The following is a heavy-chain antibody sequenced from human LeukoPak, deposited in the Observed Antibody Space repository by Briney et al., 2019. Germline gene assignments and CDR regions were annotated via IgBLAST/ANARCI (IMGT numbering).Heavy chain of an antibody. CDR1: GFTFSSYW. V-gene: IGHV3-7*01. CDR3: AREYSSSWETWFGP. CDR2: IKQDGSEK. J-gene: IGHJ5*02. Sequence: GGSLRLSCAASGFTFSSYWMSWVRQAPGKGLEWVANIKQDGSEKYYVDSVKGRFTISRDNAKSSLYLQMNSLRAEDTAVYYCAREYSSSWETWFGPWGQGTLVTVSS. D-gene: IGHD6-13*01.